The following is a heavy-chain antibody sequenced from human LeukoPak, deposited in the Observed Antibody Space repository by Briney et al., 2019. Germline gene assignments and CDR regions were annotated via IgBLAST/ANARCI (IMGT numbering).Heavy chain of an antibody. CDR1: GGSISSGGYS. V-gene: IGHV4-30-2*01. D-gene: IGHD2-15*01. CDR3: ARGVVVAATSWFDP. J-gene: IGHJ5*02. Sequence: SETLSLTCAVSGGSISSGGYSWSWIRQPPGKGLEWIGYIYHSGSTYYNPSLKSRVTISVDRSKNQFSLKLSSVTAADTAVYYCARGVVVAATSWFDPWGQGTLVTVSS. CDR2: IYHSGST.